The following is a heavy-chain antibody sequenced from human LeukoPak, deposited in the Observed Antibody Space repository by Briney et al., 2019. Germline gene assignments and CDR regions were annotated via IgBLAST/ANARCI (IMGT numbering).Heavy chain of an antibody. J-gene: IGHJ4*02. Sequence: QPGRSLRLSCAASGFSFSTFGMHWARRAPGKGLEWVAVIWNDGSKKFYAESVKGRSTISRDNSQNTLYLQMNRLRAEDTAVYYCGRDSLGGDYWGQGTLVTVSS. D-gene: IGHD3-16*01. V-gene: IGHV3-33*08. CDR2: IWNDGSKK. CDR3: GRDSLGGDY. CDR1: GFSFSTFG.